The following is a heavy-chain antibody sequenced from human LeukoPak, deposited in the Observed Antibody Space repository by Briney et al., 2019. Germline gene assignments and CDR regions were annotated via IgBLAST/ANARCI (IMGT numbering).Heavy chain of an antibody. D-gene: IGHD4/OR15-4a*01. J-gene: IGHJ6*02. CDR3: AKVVLDYYYYGMDV. Sequence: GGSLRLSCAASGFTFSSYGMHWVRQAPGKGLEWVAVISYDGSNKYYADSVKGRFTISRDNSKNTLYLQMNGLRAEDTAVYYCAKVVLDYYYYGMDVWGQGTTVTVSS. V-gene: IGHV3-30*18. CDR1: GFTFSSYG. CDR2: ISYDGSNK.